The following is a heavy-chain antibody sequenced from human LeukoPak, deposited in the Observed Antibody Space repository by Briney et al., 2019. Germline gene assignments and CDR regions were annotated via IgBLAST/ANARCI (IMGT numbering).Heavy chain of an antibody. CDR2: ISSSSTYI. J-gene: IGHJ4*02. D-gene: IGHD3-10*01. V-gene: IGHV3-21*01. Sequence: GGSLRLSCAASGFTFSSYSMNWVRQAPGKGLEWVSSISSSSTYIFYAESLKGRFTISRDNAKNSLYLQMNSLRVEDTAVYYCARGEYYYGSGSYYQDFDYWGQGTLVTVSS. CDR1: GFTFSSYS. CDR3: ARGEYYYGSGSYYQDFDY.